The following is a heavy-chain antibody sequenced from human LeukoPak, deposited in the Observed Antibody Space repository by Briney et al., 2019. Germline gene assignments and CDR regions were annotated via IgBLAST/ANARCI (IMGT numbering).Heavy chain of an antibody. Sequence: GGSLRLSCAASGFTFSSYSMNWVRQAPGKGLEWVSSISSSSSYIYYADSVKGRFTISRDNAKNSLYLQMNSLGAEDTAVYYCARDASVAGSPWFDPWGQGTLVTVSS. CDR3: ARDASVAGSPWFDP. CDR1: GFTFSSYS. D-gene: IGHD6-19*01. V-gene: IGHV3-21*01. CDR2: ISSSSSYI. J-gene: IGHJ5*02.